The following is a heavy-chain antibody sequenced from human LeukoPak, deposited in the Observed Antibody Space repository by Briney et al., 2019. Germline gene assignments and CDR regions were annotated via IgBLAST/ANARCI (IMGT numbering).Heavy chain of an antibody. V-gene: IGHV4-59*08. CDR1: GDSINSYY. CDR2: IYYSGST. Sequence: SETLSLICTVSGDSINSYYWSWIRQPPGKGLEWIGYIYYSGSTKYNPSIKSRVTISVDTSKNQFSLKLSSVTAADTAVYYCARSLRGYRFATDYWGQGTLVTVSS. CDR3: ARSLRGYRFATDY. J-gene: IGHJ4*02. D-gene: IGHD5-18*01.